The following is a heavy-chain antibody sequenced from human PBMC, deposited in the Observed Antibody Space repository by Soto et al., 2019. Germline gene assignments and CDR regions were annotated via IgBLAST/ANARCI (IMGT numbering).Heavy chain of an antibody. Sequence: SETLSLTCSVSSDSLNSGGYYWTWIRQHPGKGLEWIGYIYSNGVPYYNPSLKSRVTISVDTSKNQFSLNLTSVTAADTAVYYCARRGGSSSGYYYYAMDVWGQGTTVTVSS. CDR2: IYSNGVP. CDR3: ARRGGSSSGYYYYAMDV. V-gene: IGHV4-31*03. CDR1: SDSLNSGGYY. J-gene: IGHJ6*02. D-gene: IGHD6-6*01.